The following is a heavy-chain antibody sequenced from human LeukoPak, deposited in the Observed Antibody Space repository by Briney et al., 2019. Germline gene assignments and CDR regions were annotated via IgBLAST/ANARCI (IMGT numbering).Heavy chain of an antibody. J-gene: IGHJ6*02. CDR1: GFTFSSYA. CDR3: AKAGYSGYFYGMDV. D-gene: IGHD5-12*01. CDR2: ISGSGGST. Sequence: GGSLRLSCAASGFTFSSYAMNWVRQAPGKGLEWVSAISGSGGSTYYADSVKGRFTISRDNSKNTLYLQMNSLRAEDTAVYYCAKAGYSGYFYGMDVWGQGTTVTVSS. V-gene: IGHV3-23*01.